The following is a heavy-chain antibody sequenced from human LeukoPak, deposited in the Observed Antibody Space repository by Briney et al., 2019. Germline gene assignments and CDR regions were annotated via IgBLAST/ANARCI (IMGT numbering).Heavy chain of an antibody. D-gene: IGHD5-24*01. CDR1: GFTVSSNY. J-gene: IGHJ4*02. V-gene: IGHV3-7*01. Sequence: GGSLRLSCAASGFTVSSNYMSWVRQAPGRGLESVANINEDGSVTYFVDSVKGRFAISRDNANNSVFLQLKSLRAEDTAVYYCATGRLQPAHWGQGTLVTVSS. CDR3: ATGRLQPAH. CDR2: INEDGSVT.